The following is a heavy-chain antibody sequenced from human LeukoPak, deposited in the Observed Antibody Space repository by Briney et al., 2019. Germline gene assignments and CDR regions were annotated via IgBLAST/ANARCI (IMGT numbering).Heavy chain of an antibody. CDR1: GFTFSSYA. CDR2: ISYDGSNK. CDR3: AKDPRRGTVPAAIYYYFDY. D-gene: IGHD2-2*01. Sequence: GGSLRLSCAASGFTFSSYAMHWVRQAPGKGLEWVAVISYDGSNKYYADSVKGRFTISRDNSKNTLYLQMNSLRAEDTAVYYCAKDPRRGTVPAAIYYYFDYWGQGTLVTVSS. V-gene: IGHV3-30*04. J-gene: IGHJ4*02.